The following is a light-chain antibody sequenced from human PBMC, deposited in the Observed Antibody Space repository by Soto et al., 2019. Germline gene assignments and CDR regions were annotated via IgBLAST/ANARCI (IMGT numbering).Light chain of an antibody. Sequence: DLQMTQSPSSLSASVGDRVTITCRASQSISSFLNWYQQKPGKAPKLLIYAASSLQSGVPSRFSGSGSGTDFTLTISSLATYYCQQSYSTPFTFGGGTKVEIK. CDR1: QSISSF. CDR2: AAS. J-gene: IGKJ4*01. V-gene: IGKV1-39*01. CDR3: QQSYSTPFT.